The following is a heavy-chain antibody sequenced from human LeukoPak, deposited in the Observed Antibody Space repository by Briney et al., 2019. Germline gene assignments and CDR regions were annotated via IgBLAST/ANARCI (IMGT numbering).Heavy chain of an antibody. J-gene: IGHJ4*02. V-gene: IGHV4-59*11. CDR2: IYYSGST. D-gene: IGHD6-13*01. Sequence: SETLSLTCTVSGGSISSHSWSWIRQPPGKGLEWIGYIYYSGSTNYNPSLKSRVTISVDTSKNQFSLKLSSVTAADTAVYYCARGSSSWESWGQGTLVTVSS. CDR3: ARGSSSWES. CDR1: GGSISSHS.